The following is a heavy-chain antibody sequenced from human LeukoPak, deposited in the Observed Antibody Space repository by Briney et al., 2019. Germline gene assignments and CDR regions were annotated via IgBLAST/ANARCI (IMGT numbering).Heavy chain of an antibody. V-gene: IGHV3-48*01. D-gene: IGHD3-9*01. CDR2: ISSSSSTI. J-gene: IGHJ4*02. CDR3: ATLYDILTGYYRSLFDY. Sequence: GGSLRLSCAASGFTFGSYSMNWVRQAPGKGLEWVSYISSSSSTIYYADSVKGRFTISRDNAKNSLYLQMNSLRAEDTAVYYCATLYDILTGYYRSLFDYWGQGILVTVSS. CDR1: GFTFGSYS.